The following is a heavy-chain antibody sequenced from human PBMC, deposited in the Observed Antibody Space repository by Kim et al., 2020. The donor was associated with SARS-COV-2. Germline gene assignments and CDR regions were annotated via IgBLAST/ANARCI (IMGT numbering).Heavy chain of an antibody. CDR3: AGVADTAWYFDL. J-gene: IGHJ2*01. V-gene: IGHV3-7*03. Sequence: CLVDSVKGRFTIFRATAKNSLYLQMNSLRAEDTAVYYCAGVADTAWYFDLWGRGTLVTVSS. D-gene: IGHD2-15*01.